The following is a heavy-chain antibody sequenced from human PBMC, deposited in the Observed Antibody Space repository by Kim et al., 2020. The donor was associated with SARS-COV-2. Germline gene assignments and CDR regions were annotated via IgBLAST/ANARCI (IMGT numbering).Heavy chain of an antibody. D-gene: IGHD6-6*01. V-gene: IGHV1-2*02. CDR2: INPNSGGT. CDR3: AREGGQLRYYYYYGMDV. J-gene: IGHJ6*02. CDR1: GYTFTGYY. Sequence: ASVKVSCKASGYTFTGYYMHWVRQAPGQGLEWMGWINPNSGGTNYAQKFQGRVTMTRDTSISTAYMELSRLRSDDTAVYYCAREGGQLRYYYYYGMDVWGQGTTVNVSS.